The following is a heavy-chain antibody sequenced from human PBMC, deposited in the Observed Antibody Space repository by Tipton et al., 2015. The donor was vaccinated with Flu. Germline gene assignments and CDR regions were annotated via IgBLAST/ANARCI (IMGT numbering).Heavy chain of an antibody. V-gene: IGHV4-59*08. J-gene: IGHJ5*02. CDR2: IFHSGNT. D-gene: IGHD4-11*01. CDR3: ARRDYSNYVSEPKNWFDP. CDR1: GFTFSTYW. Sequence: LRLSCAASGFTFSTYWMSWVRQPPGKGLEWIGNIFHSGNTYLNPSLKSRVTISIDTSKNQFSLKVNSVTAADTAVYYCARRDYSNYVSEPKNWFDPWGQGALVTVSS.